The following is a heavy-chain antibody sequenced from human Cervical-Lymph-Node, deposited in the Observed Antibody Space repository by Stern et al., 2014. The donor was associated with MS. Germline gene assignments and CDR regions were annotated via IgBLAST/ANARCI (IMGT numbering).Heavy chain of an antibody. D-gene: IGHD2-15*01. J-gene: IGHJ3*02. CDR2: ISAYNGNT. Sequence: QVQLVQFAAEVKKPGASVKVSCKASGYTFTSYGISWVRQAPGQGLEWLGWISAYNGNTNYAQKLQGRVTMTTYTSTSTAYMELSKLRSDDTAMYYCARGLLGSENAFDIWGQGTMVTVSS. CDR1: GYTFTSYG. V-gene: IGHV1-18*01. CDR3: ARGLLGSENAFDI.